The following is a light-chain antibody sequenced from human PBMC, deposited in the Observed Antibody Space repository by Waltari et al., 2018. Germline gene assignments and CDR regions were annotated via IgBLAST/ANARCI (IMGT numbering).Light chain of an antibody. CDR3: QQYGNSPIT. CDR1: QSISTSA. V-gene: IGKV3-20*01. J-gene: IGKJ5*01. Sequence: EVVLTQSPGTLSLSPGGRATLSCRASQSISTSALAWYQQRPGQAPRRLIYGTSTRATGIPDRFSGSGSGTDFTLTISKLEPEDFAVYYCQQYGNSPITFGQGTRLEIK. CDR2: GTS.